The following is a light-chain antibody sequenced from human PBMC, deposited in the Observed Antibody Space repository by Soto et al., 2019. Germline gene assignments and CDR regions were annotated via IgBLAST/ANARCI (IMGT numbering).Light chain of an antibody. CDR2: GAS. CDR1: QSVSSN. J-gene: IGKJ2*01. Sequence: EIVMTQSPATLSVSPGERATLSCRASQSVSSNLAWYQQKPGQAPRLLIYGASTRATGIPARCSGSGSGTEFTLTISSLQSEDFVVYYCQQYNNWPPYTFGQGTKLEIK. CDR3: QQYNNWPPYT. V-gene: IGKV3-15*01.